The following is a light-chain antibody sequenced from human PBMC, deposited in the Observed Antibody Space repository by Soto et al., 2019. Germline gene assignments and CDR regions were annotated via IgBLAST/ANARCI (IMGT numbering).Light chain of an antibody. V-gene: IGKV1-39*01. CDR2: AAS. CDR1: QTISTY. Sequence: DIQMTQSPSSLSASVGDRVTINCRASQTISTYLSLYQQKSGKAPKLLIYAASTLQSGVPSRFSGSGSGTDFTLTISSLQPEDFATYHCQQSYSSPRTFGQGTKVDIK. CDR3: QQSYSSPRT. J-gene: IGKJ1*01.